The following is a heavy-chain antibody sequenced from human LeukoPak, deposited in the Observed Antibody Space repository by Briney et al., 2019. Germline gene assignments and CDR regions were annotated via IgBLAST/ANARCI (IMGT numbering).Heavy chain of an antibody. Sequence: SETLSLTCTVSGGSITTYYWSWIRQPPGKGLEWIGYIYHSGSTNYNPSLKSRVTMSVDTSKNQFSLKLSSVTAADTAVYYCAREGASYGSGSYLMYNWFDPWGQGTLVTVSS. V-gene: IGHV4-59*12. J-gene: IGHJ5*02. CDR3: AREGASYGSGSYLMYNWFDP. CDR2: IYHSGST. D-gene: IGHD3-10*01. CDR1: GGSITTYY.